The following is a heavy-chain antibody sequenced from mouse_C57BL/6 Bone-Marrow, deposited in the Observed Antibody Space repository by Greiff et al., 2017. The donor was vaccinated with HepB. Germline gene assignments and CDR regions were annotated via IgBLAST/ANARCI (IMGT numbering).Heavy chain of an antibody. D-gene: IGHD2-4*01. Sequence: EVKLMESGPGLVKPSQSLSLTCSVSGYSITSGYYWNWIRQFPGNKLEWMGYISYDGSNNYNPSLKNRISITRDTSKNQFFLKLNSVTTEDTATYYCASTYYDYDDDYWGQGTTLTVSS. V-gene: IGHV3-6*01. CDR1: GYSITSGYY. CDR2: ISYDGSN. J-gene: IGHJ2*01. CDR3: ASTYYDYDDDY.